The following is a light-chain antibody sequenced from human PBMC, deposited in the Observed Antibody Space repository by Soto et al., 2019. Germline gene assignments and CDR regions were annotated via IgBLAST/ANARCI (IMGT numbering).Light chain of an antibody. J-gene: IGLJ1*01. Sequence: QSALTQPASGSGSPGQSIAISCTGTSSDVGAYDYVSWYQQHPGKAPKLMIYDVSNRPSGVSNRFSGSKSANTASLTISGLQAEDEADYYCTSYTSSGNYGFGTGTKVTVL. V-gene: IGLV2-14*01. CDR1: SSDVGAYDY. CDR3: TSYTSSGNYG. CDR2: DVS.